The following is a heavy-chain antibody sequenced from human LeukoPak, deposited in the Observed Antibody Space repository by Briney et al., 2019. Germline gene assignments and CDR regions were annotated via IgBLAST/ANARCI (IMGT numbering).Heavy chain of an antibody. CDR1: GFTVSSNY. V-gene: IGHV3-53*01. D-gene: IGHD3-22*01. CDR3: ARDSSGYSFDY. J-gene: IGHJ4*02. Sequence: GGSLRLSCAASGFTVSSNYMNWVRQAPGKGLEWVSIIYSGGSTYYADSVKGRFTISRDNSKNTLYLQMNSLRAEDTAVCYCARDSSGYSFDYWGQGTLVTVSS. CDR2: IYSGGST.